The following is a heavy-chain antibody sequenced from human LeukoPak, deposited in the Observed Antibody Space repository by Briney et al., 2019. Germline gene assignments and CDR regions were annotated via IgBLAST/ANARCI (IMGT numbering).Heavy chain of an antibody. D-gene: IGHD3-10*01. Sequence: SETLSLTCTVSGGSISSYYWSWIRQPPGKGLEWIGYIYYSGSTNYNPSLKSRVTISVDTSKNQFSLKLSSVTAADTAVYYCARESVTMVRGVIITQFDPWGQGTQVTVSS. J-gene: IGHJ5*02. CDR2: IYYSGST. CDR1: GGSISSYY. CDR3: ARESVTMVRGVIITQFDP. V-gene: IGHV4-59*01.